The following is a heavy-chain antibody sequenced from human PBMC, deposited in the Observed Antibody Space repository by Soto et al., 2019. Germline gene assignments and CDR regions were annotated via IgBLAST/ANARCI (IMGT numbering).Heavy chain of an antibody. CDR2: ISYDGSNK. V-gene: IGHV3-30-3*01. CDR1: GFTFSSYA. CDR3: ARDFGSLGTTSDY. D-gene: IGHD1-26*01. Sequence: QVQLVESGGGVVQPGRSLRLSCAASGFTFSSYAMHWVRQAPGKGLEWVAVISYDGSNKYYADSVKGRFTIARDNSMSRLYLQMNSLRAEDTAVYYCARDFGSLGTTSDYWGQGTLDTVSS. J-gene: IGHJ4*02.